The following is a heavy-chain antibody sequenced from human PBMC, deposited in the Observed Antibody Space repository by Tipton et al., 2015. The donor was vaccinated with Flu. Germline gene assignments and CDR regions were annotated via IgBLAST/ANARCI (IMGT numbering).Heavy chain of an antibody. J-gene: IGHJ6*02. Sequence: QVQLVQSGAEVKKPGASAKVSCKASGYTFTGYYMHWVRQAPGQGLEWMGWINLNSGGTNYAQKFQGRVTMTRDTSISTAYMELSRLRSDDTAVYYCARVRVRPDPCYYGMDVWGQGTTVTVSS. CDR3: ARVRVRPDPCYYGMDV. CDR1: GYTFTGYY. V-gene: IGHV1-2*02. CDR2: INLNSGGT. D-gene: IGHD4/OR15-4a*01.